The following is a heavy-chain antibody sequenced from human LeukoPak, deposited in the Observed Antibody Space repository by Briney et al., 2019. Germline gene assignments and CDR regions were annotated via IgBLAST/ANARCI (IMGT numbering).Heavy chain of an antibody. D-gene: IGHD3-22*01. Sequence: PSETLSLTCSVSGVSISSYYWSWIRQPPGKGLEWIGYIYYTGISDYTPSLKRRVTISLDTSKNQFSLRLTSMTAADTAVYYCARFYDSPLSAFDIWGQGTVVTVSS. V-gene: IGHV4-59*01. CDR2: IYYTGIS. J-gene: IGHJ3*02. CDR1: GVSISSYY. CDR3: ARFYDSPLSAFDI.